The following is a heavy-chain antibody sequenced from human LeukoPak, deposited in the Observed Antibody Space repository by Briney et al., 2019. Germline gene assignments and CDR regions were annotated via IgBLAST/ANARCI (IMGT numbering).Heavy chain of an antibody. D-gene: IGHD3-22*01. J-gene: IGHJ3*02. CDR2: IRYDGSNK. CDR1: GFTFSNYG. Sequence: GGSLRLSCAACGFTFSNYGMHWVRQAPGKGLEWVAFIRYDGSNKYYADSVKGRFTISRDNSKNTLYLQMNSLRPEDAAVYYCARARDYYDNSGHYHDAFDIWGQGTMVTVSS. CDR3: ARARDYYDNSGHYHDAFDI. V-gene: IGHV3-30*02.